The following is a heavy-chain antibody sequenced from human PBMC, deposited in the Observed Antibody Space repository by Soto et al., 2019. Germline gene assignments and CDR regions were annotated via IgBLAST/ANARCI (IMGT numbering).Heavy chain of an antibody. CDR2: INAGKGDT. V-gene: IGHV1-3*01. Sequence: ASVKVSCKASGYIFINYAIHWVRQAPGQRLEWMGWINAGKGDTIYSQKFQDRITINRDTSTSTAYMELRRLRSDDTAVYYCARDLRPEGYDYNDMDVWGQGTTVTVSS. CDR3: ARDLRPEGYDYNDMDV. CDR1: GYIFINYA. J-gene: IGHJ6*02.